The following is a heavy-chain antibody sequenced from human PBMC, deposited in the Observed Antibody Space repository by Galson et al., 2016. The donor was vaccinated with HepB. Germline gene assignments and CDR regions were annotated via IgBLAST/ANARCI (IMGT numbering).Heavy chain of an antibody. CDR2: ISSGGGPT. CDR3: ARDPDTSSKVDV. CDR1: GVRFSDHY. D-gene: IGHD5-18*01. J-gene: IGHJ6*02. V-gene: IGHV3-11*01. Sequence: SLRLSCAASGVRFSDHYMSWIRQVPGTGLESIARISSGGGPTYYAESVRGRFTISRDDAKNSLYLQLNSLRAEDTAVYYCARDPDTSSKVDVWGQGTSVIVSS.